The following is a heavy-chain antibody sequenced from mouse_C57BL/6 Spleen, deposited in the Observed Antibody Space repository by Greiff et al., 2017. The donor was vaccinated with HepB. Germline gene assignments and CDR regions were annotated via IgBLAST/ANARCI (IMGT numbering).Heavy chain of an antibody. CDR3: ARRGNYDDTMDY. D-gene: IGHD2-4*01. V-gene: IGHV1-82*01. J-gene: IGHJ4*01. CDR1: GYAFSSSW. Sequence: QVQLKESGPELVKPGASVKISCKASGYAFSSSWMNWVKQRPGKGLEWIGRIYPGDGDTNYNGKFKGKATLTADKSSSTAYMPLSSLTSEASAVYFCARRGNYDDTMDYWGQGTSVTVSS. CDR2: IYPGDGDT.